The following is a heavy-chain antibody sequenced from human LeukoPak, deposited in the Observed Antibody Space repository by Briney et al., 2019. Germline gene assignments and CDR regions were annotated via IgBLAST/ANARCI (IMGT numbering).Heavy chain of an antibody. V-gene: IGHV3-11*01. CDR3: ARRGYCSSTSCYGYYYYGMDV. CDR1: GFTFSDYY. J-gene: IGHJ6*02. Sequence: GGSLRLSCAASGFTFSDYYMSWIRQAPGKGLEWVSYISSSGSTIYYADSVKGRFTISRDNAKNSLYLQMNSLRAEDTAVYYCARRGYCSSTSCYGYYYYGMDVWGQGTTVTVSS. D-gene: IGHD2-2*01. CDR2: ISSSGSTI.